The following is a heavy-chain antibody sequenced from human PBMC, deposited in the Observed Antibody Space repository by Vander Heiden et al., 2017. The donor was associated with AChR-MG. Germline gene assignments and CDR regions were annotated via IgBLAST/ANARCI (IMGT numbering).Heavy chain of an antibody. D-gene: IGHD3-22*01. J-gene: IGHJ3*02. CDR1: GFTFSSYA. CDR3: AKDLQLSYYYDSSGLDAFDI. CDR2: ISGSGGST. Sequence: EVQLLESGGGLVQPGGSLRLSCAASGFTFSSYAMSWVRQAPGKGLDWVSAISGSGGSTYYADSVKGRFTISRDNSKNTLYLQMNSLRAEDTAVYYCAKDLQLSYYYDSSGLDAFDIWGQGTMVTVSS. V-gene: IGHV3-23*01.